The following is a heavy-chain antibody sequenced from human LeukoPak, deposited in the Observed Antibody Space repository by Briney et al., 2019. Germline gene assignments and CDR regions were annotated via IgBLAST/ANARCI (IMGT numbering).Heavy chain of an antibody. CDR1: GASITSSF. J-gene: IGHJ5*01. CDR2: IYYSGRG. CDR3: ARLWRPHDYDNWFDY. Sequence: PSETLSLTCSVSGASITSSFWSWIRQAPGKGLEMIAYIYYSGRGNYKPSLKGRVDISLDTSKNRVSLKLTSVTAADTAVYYCARLWRPHDYDNWFDYWGQGSLVTVSS. V-gene: IGHV4-59*01. D-gene: IGHD4-17*01.